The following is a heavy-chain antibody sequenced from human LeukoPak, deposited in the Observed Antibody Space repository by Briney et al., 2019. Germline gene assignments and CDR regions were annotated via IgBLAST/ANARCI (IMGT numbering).Heavy chain of an antibody. CDR3: AKHRPPYYEGDVFDV. CDR2: ISYDGSNK. J-gene: IGHJ3*01. Sequence: QSGGSLRLSCAASGFTFSNYGMHWVRQAPGKGLEWVAVISYDGSNKYYTDSVKGRFAISRDNSKNTLSLQMNSLRVEDTALYYCAKHRPPYYEGDVFDVWGQGTMVTVSS. CDR1: GFTFSNYG. D-gene: IGHD3-16*01. V-gene: IGHV3-30*18.